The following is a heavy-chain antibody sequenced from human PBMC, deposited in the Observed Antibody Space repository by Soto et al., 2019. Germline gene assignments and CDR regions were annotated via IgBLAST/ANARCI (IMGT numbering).Heavy chain of an antibody. D-gene: IGHD3-22*01. J-gene: IGHJ4*02. CDR1: GGSISSGGYY. CDR3: AREGPRGYYDSSGYETYFDY. V-gene: IGHV4-31*03. CDR2: IYYSGST. Sequence: SETLSLTCTVSGGSISSGGYYWSWIRQHPGKGLEWIGYIYYSGSTYYNPSLKSRVTISVDTSKNQFSLKLSSVTAADTAVYYCAREGPRGYYDSSGYETYFDYWGQGTLVTVSS.